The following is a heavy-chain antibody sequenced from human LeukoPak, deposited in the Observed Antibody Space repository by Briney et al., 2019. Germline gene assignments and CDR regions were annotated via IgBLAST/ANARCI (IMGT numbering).Heavy chain of an antibody. CDR2: INTNTGNP. D-gene: IGHD2-2*01. CDR1: GYTFTSYA. V-gene: IGHV7-4-1*02. CDR3: ARDFGDIVVVPAASDYYYYYYMDV. Sequence: AAVKVSCKASGYTFTSYAMNWARQAPGQGLEWMGWINTNTGNPTYARGFTGRFVFSLDTSVSTAYLQISSLKAEDTAVYYCARDFGDIVVVPAASDYYYYYYMDVWGKGTTVSVSS. J-gene: IGHJ6*03.